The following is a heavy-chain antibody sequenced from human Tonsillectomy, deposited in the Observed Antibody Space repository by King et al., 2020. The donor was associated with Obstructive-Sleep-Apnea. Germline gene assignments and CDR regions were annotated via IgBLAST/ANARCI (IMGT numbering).Heavy chain of an antibody. D-gene: IGHD6-13*01. CDR2: ISWDGGST. J-gene: IGHJ5*02. V-gene: IGHV3-43*01. CDR1: GFTFDDYT. CDR3: AKDIGYSSSGFDP. Sequence: VQLVESGGVVVQPGGSLRHSCAASGFTFDDYTMHWVRQAPGKGLEWVSLISWDGGSTYYADSVKGRFTISRDNSKNSLYLQMNSLRTEDTALYYCAKDIGYSSSGFDPWGQGTLVTVSS.